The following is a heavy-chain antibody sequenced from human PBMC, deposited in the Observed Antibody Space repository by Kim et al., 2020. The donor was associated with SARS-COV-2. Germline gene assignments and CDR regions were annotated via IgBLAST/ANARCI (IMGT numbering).Heavy chain of an antibody. Sequence: NPSLKSRVTISVDTSKNQFSLKLSSVTAADTAVYYCARRDSSSWYNWFDPWGQGTLVTVSS. J-gene: IGHJ5*02. D-gene: IGHD6-13*01. CDR3: ARRDSSSWYNWFDP. V-gene: IGHV4-59*08.